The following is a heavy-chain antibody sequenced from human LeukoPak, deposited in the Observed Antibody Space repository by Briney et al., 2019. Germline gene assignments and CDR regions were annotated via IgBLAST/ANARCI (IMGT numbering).Heavy chain of an antibody. CDR1: GFTFSNFW. J-gene: IGHJ6*02. V-gene: IGHV3-48*01. CDR3: ARDRDIVLMVYATAYGMDV. D-gene: IGHD2-8*01. CDR2: ISSSSSTI. Sequence: GGSLRLSCAASGFTFSNFWMHWVRQAPGKGLEWVSYISSSSSTIYYADSVKGRFTISRDNAKNSLYLQMNSLRAEDTAVYYCARDRDIVLMVYATAYGMDVWGQGTTVTVSS.